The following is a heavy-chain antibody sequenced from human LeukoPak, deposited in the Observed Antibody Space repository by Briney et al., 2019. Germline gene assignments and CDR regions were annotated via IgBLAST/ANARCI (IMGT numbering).Heavy chain of an antibody. Sequence: GGSLRLSCAAPGITFRSYSMPRGRQAPGKGLGGVAVISYDGSNKYYADSVKGRFTISRDNSKNTLYLQMNSLRAEDTAVYYCARDEMEQLVLSGFGWFDPWGQGTLVTVSS. CDR3: ARDEMEQLVLSGFGWFDP. CDR1: GITFRSYS. J-gene: IGHJ5*02. D-gene: IGHD6-6*01. V-gene: IGHV3-30*04. CDR2: ISYDGSNK.